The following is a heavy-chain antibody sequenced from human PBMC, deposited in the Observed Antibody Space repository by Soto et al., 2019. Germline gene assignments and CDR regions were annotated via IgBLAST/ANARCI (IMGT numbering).Heavy chain of an antibody. J-gene: IGHJ4*02. CDR1: GFTFSSYA. Sequence: GGSLRLSCAASGFTFSSYAMSWVRQAPGKGLEWVSAISGSGGSPYYADSVKGRFTISRDNSKNTLYLQMNSLRAEDTAVYYCAKDSLKFGGPMDYWGQGTLVTVSS. V-gene: IGHV3-23*01. CDR3: AKDSLKFGGPMDY. D-gene: IGHD3-16*01. CDR2: ISGSGGSP.